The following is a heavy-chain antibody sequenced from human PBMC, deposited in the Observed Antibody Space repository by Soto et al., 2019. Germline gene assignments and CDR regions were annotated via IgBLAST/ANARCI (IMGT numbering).Heavy chain of an antibody. V-gene: IGHV1-69*13. J-gene: IGHJ6*02. CDR1: GYTFSSYA. Sequence: SVKVSCKASGYTFSSYAISWVRQAPGQGLEWMGGIIPIFGTANYAQKFQGRVTITADESTSTAYMELSSLRSEDTAVYYCASVVVTTPYYYYGMDVWGQGTTVTVSS. CDR3: ASVVVTTPYYYYGMDV. D-gene: IGHD3-22*01. CDR2: IIPIFGTA.